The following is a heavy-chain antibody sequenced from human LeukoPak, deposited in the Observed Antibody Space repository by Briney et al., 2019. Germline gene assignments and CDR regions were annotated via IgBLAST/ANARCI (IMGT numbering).Heavy chain of an antibody. CDR3: AELGITMIGGV. Sequence: GGSLRLSCAASGFTFSSYEMNWVRQAPGKGLEWVSYISSSGSTIYYADSVKGRFTISRDDAKNSLYLQMNSLRAEGTAVYYCAELGITMIGGVWGKGTTVTISS. CDR2: ISSSGSTI. J-gene: IGHJ6*04. V-gene: IGHV3-48*03. CDR1: GFTFSSYE. D-gene: IGHD3-10*02.